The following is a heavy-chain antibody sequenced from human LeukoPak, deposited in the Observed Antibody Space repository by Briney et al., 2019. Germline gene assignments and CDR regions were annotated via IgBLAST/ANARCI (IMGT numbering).Heavy chain of an antibody. CDR3: AKIQNRYCSGGSCFDYFDY. V-gene: IGHV3-23*01. Sequence: GGSXRLSCAASGFTFSSYAMSWVRQAPGKGLEWVSAISGSGGSTYYADSVKGRFTISRDNSKNTLYLQMNSLRAEDTAVYYCAKIQNRYCSGGSCFDYFDYWGQGTLVTVSS. D-gene: IGHD2-15*01. CDR1: GFTFSSYA. CDR2: ISGSGGST. J-gene: IGHJ4*02.